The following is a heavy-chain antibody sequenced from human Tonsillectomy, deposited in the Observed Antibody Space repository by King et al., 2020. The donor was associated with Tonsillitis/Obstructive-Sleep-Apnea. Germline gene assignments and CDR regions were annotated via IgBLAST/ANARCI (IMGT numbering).Heavy chain of an antibody. CDR1: GGSISSGDHY. CDR3: ARMDGRSRSFDL. CDR2: IYYSGST. J-gene: IGHJ2*01. V-gene: IGHV4-31*01. D-gene: IGHD3/OR15-3a*01. Sequence: QLQESGPGLVNPSQTLSLTCTVSGGSISSGDHYWTWIRQHPGKGLEWIGYIYYSGSTYYNPSLKSLLTISIDMSKNQFSLKLKSVTAADTAVYYCARMDGRSRSFDLWGRGTLVTVSS.